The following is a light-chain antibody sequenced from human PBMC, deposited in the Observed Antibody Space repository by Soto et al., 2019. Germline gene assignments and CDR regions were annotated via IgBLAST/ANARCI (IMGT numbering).Light chain of an antibody. V-gene: IGLV2-14*01. Sequence: QSALTQPASVSGSPGQSITISCTGTSSDVGGYNYVSWYQQHPGKAPKLMIYDVSIRPSGVSNRFSGSKSGNTASLTISGLQAEDEADYYCSSYTSSSAPYVFGTGTKLIVL. CDR3: SSYTSSSAPYV. CDR1: SSDVGGYNY. CDR2: DVS. J-gene: IGLJ1*01.